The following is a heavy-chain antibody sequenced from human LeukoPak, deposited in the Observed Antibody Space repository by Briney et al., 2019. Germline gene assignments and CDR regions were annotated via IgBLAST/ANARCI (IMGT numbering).Heavy chain of an antibody. CDR3: ARASSSLGSYYYYYMDV. J-gene: IGHJ6*03. CDR2: IISGSSYI. D-gene: IGHD6-13*01. Sequence: PGGSLRLSCSASGFTFISYSMNWDRRAPGKGLEWVSSIISGSSYIYYSDSVKGRFTISRDNAKNSLYLQMNSLRAEDTAVYYCARASSSLGSYYYYYMDVWGKGTTVTVSS. CDR1: GFTFISYS. V-gene: IGHV3-21*01.